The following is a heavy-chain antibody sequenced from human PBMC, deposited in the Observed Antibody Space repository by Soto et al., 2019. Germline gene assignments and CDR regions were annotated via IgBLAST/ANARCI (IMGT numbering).Heavy chain of an antibody. Sequence: QVQLVQSGAEVKKPGSSVKVSCKASGGTFSSYAISWVRQAPGQGLEWMGGIIPIFGTATYAQRFQGRVTITAHESTITAYMELRSLRSEDTAVYYCARGDNYTSGSYYSNFDYWGQGTLVTVSS. V-gene: IGHV1-69*01. CDR3: ARGDNYTSGSYYSNFDY. D-gene: IGHD3-10*01. J-gene: IGHJ4*02. CDR1: GGTFSSYA. CDR2: IIPIFGTA.